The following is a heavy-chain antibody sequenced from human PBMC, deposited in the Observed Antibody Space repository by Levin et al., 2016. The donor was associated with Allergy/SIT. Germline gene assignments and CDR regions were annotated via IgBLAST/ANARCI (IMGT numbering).Heavy chain of an antibody. CDR3: ARDLWFGESYYGMDV. Sequence: GESLKISCAASGFTFSSYSMNWVRQAPGKGLEWVSSISSSSSYIYYADSVKGRFTISRDNAKNTLYLQMNSLRAEDTAVYYCARDLWFGESYYGMDVWGQGTTVTVSS. CDR2: ISSSSSYI. D-gene: IGHD3-10*01. J-gene: IGHJ6*02. CDR1: GFTFSSYS. V-gene: IGHV3-21*01.